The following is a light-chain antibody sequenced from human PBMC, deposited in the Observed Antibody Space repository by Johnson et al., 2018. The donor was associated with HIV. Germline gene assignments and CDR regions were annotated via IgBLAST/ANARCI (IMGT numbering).Light chain of an antibody. Sequence: QPVLTQPPSVSAAPGQKVTISCSGSSSNIGNNYVSWYQQLPGTAPKLLIYDNNKRPSGIPDRFSGSKSGTSATLGITGLQTGDEADYYCGTWDSSLSAWGYVFGTGTKVTVL. CDR3: GTWDSSLSAWGYV. CDR2: DNN. V-gene: IGLV1-51*01. CDR1: SSNIGNNY. J-gene: IGLJ1*01.